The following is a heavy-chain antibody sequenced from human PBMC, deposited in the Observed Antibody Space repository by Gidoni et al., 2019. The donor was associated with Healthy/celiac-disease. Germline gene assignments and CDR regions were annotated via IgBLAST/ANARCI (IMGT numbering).Heavy chain of an antibody. J-gene: IGHJ3*02. CDR2: ISGSGGIT. CDR1: GFNFSSYA. CDR3: AKVFTYDSSGYYYPDDAFDI. D-gene: IGHD3-22*01. Sequence: EVQLLESGGGLVQPGGSLRLSCAASGFNFSSYAMSWVRQAPGKGLECVSAISGSGGITYYADSVKGRFTISRDNSKNTLYLQMNSLRAEDTAVYYCAKVFTYDSSGYYYPDDAFDIWGQGTMVTVSS. V-gene: IGHV3-23*01.